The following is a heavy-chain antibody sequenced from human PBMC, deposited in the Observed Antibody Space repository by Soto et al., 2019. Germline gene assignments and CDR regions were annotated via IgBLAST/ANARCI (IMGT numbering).Heavy chain of an antibody. CDR3: ARGITIFGVVTPMDY. D-gene: IGHD3-3*01. Sequence: QVQLVESGGGVVQPGRSLRLSCAASGFTFSSYGMHWVRQAPGKGLEWVAVIWYDGSNKYYADSVKGRFTISRDNSKNTLYLQMNSLRAEDTAVYYCARGITIFGVVTPMDYWGQGTLVTVSS. CDR2: IWYDGSNK. J-gene: IGHJ4*02. CDR1: GFTFSSYG. V-gene: IGHV3-33*01.